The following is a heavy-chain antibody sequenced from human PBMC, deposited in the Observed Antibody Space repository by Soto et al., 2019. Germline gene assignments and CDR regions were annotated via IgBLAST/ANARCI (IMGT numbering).Heavy chain of an antibody. CDR3: ARDRSGDYYYGMDV. CDR2: IIPILGIA. Sequence: SVKVSCKASGGTFSSYTSSWVRQAPGQGLEWMGRIIPILGIANYAQKFRGRVTITADKSTSTAYMELSSLRSEDTAVYYCARDRSGDYYYGMDVWGQGTTVTVSS. J-gene: IGHJ6*02. D-gene: IGHD6-19*01. CDR1: GGTFSSYT. V-gene: IGHV1-69*04.